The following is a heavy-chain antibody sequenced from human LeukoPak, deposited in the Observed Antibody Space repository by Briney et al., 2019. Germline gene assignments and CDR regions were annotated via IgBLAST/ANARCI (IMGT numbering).Heavy chain of an antibody. Sequence: PSETLSLTCTVSGGSISSYYWSWIRQPPGKGLEWIGYIYYSGSTNYNPSLKSRVTISVDTSKNQFSLKLSSVTAADTAVYYCARLLAAAGTANIDYWGQGTLVTVSS. V-gene: IGHV4-59*01. CDR3: ARLLAAAGTANIDY. J-gene: IGHJ4*02. CDR1: GGSISSYY. CDR2: IYYSGST. D-gene: IGHD6-13*01.